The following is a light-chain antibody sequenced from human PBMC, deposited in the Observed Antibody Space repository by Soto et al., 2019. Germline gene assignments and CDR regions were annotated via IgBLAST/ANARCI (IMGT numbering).Light chain of an antibody. V-gene: IGKV1-17*01. J-gene: IGKJ4*01. CDR1: QSISSS. CDR2: AAS. CDR3: LQHNSYPLT. Sequence: DIQMTQSPFSLSASVGDRVTITCRASQSISSSFNWYQQKPGKAPKLLIYAASTLQSGVPSRFSGSGSGTEFTLTISSLQPEDFATYYCLQHNSYPLTFGGGTKVDI.